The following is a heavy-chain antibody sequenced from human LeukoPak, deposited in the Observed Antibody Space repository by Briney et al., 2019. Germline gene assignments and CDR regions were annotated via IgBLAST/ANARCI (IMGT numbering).Heavy chain of an antibody. D-gene: IGHD3-10*01. CDR3: ARARNYYGSGSSNYFDY. CDR2: ISSSSSYI. V-gene: IGHV3-21*01. Sequence: GGSLRLSCAASGFTFSSYSMNCVRQAPGKGLEWGSPISSSSSYIYYAHSVKGRFTISRNNSKTTLYLQMNSLRAEDTAVYYCARARNYYGSGSSNYFDYWGQGTLVTVSS. J-gene: IGHJ4*02. CDR1: GFTFSSYS.